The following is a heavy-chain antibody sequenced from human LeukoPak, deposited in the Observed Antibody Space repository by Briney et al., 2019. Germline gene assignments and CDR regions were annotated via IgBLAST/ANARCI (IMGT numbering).Heavy chain of an antibody. CDR3: ARCGLKDDYYYYYMDV. J-gene: IGHJ6*03. CDR2: ISSSDRSI. D-gene: IGHD3/OR15-3a*01. V-gene: IGHV3-11*01. Sequence: GGSLRLSCAASGFTFSDYYMSWIRQAPGKGLEWVSYISSSDRSIYYADSVKGRFTIFRDNAKNSVYLQMNSLRAEDTAVYYCARCGLKDDYYYYYMDVWGTGTSVTISS. CDR1: GFTFSDYY.